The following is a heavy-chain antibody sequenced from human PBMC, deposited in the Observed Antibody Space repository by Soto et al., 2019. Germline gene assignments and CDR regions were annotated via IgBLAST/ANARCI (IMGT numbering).Heavy chain of an antibody. CDR1: GFSLSTGGVG. V-gene: IGHV2-5*02. D-gene: IGHD6-19*01. Sequence: SGPTLVNPTQTLTLTCTFSGFSLSTGGVGVGWIRQPPGKALEWLALIYWDDDKRYSPFLKTRLTITKDTSRNQVVLTMTNVDPVDTATYYFVHRLYSRAWPWDSGVFDYWGQGTLVTVSS. CDR3: VHRLYSRAWPWDSGVFDY. CDR2: IYWDDDK. J-gene: IGHJ4*02.